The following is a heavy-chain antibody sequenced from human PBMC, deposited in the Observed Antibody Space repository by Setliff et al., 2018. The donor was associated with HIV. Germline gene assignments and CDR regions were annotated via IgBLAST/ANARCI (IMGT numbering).Heavy chain of an antibody. CDR2: IYHSGTT. J-gene: IGHJ6*02. Sequence: SETLSLTCAVSGYSISGGYYWGWIRQPPGKGLEWIGSIYHSGTTYYNPSLKSRVTISLDTSKNQFSLKLSSVTAADTAVYYCRFTGREGAAAGEDLPYVEDVVEDVWGQGTTVTVSS. V-gene: IGHV4-38-2*01. CDR3: RFTGREGAAAGEDLPYVEDVVEDV. D-gene: IGHD6-13*01. CDR1: GYSISGGYY.